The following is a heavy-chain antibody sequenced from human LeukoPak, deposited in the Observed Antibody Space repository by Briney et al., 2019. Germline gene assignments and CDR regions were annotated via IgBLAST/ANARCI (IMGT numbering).Heavy chain of an antibody. Sequence: SETLSLTCTVSGYSISSGYYWGWIRQPPGKGLEWIGSIYHSGSTYYNPSLKSRVHISVDTSKNQFSLKLSSVTAADTAVYYCARGYCSSTSCYQDDAFDIWGQGTMVTVSS. V-gene: IGHV4-38-2*02. D-gene: IGHD2-2*01. CDR2: IYHSGST. J-gene: IGHJ3*02. CDR3: ARGYCSSTSCYQDDAFDI. CDR1: GYSISSGYY.